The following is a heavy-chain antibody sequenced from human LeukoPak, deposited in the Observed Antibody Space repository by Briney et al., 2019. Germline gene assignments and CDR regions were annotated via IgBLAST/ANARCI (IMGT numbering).Heavy chain of an antibody. J-gene: IGHJ4*02. V-gene: IGHV1-8*01. D-gene: IGHD6-19*01. Sequence: ASVKVSCKASGYTFTSYDINWVRQATGQGLEWMGWMNPNSGNTGYAQKFQGRVTMTRNTSISTAYMELSSLRSEDTAVYYCERVQWLAPQYYFDYWGQGTLVTVSS. CDR2: MNPNSGNT. CDR3: ERVQWLAPQYYFDY. CDR1: GYTFTSYD.